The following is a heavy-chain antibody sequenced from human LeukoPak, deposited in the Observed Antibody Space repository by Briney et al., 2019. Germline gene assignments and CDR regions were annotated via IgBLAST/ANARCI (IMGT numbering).Heavy chain of an antibody. V-gene: IGHV3-66*01. CDR1: GFTVSSIY. CDR2: VYSGGST. CDR3: ASGDYGDYAIY. Sequence: GGSLRLSCAASGFTVSSIYMSWVRQSPGKGLEWVSVVYSGGSTYYADSVKGRFTISRDNAKNSLYLQMNSLRAEDTAVYYCASGDYGDYAIYWGQGTLVTVSS. J-gene: IGHJ4*02. D-gene: IGHD4-17*01.